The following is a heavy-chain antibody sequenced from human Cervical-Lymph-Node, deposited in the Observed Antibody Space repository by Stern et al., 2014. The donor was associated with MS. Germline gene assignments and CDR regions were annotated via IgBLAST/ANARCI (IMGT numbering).Heavy chain of an antibody. CDR2: ITWNSVSV. J-gene: IGHJ4*02. Sequence: EVQLVESGGGLVQPGRSLRLSCAASGFTFDDYAMHWVRQAPGKGLEWVSGITWNSVSVGYADSVKGRFTISRDNAKISLYLQMNSLRGDDTALYYCAKGSGGSGYYPVALDYWGQGTLVTVSS. V-gene: IGHV3-9*01. D-gene: IGHD3-3*01. CDR1: GFTFDDYA. CDR3: AKGSGGSGYYPVALDY.